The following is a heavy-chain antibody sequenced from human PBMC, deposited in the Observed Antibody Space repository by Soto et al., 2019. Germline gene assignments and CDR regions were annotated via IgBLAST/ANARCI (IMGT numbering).Heavy chain of an antibody. D-gene: IGHD3-3*01. V-gene: IGHV1-3*01. Sequence: ASVKVSCKASGYTFTSYAMHWVRQAPGQRLEWMGWINAGNGNTKYSQKFQGRVTITRDTSASTAYMELSSLRSEDTAVYYCARGITIFGVVRYGMDVWGQGTTVTVSS. CDR2: INAGNGNT. CDR3: ARGITIFGVVRYGMDV. J-gene: IGHJ6*02. CDR1: GYTFTSYA.